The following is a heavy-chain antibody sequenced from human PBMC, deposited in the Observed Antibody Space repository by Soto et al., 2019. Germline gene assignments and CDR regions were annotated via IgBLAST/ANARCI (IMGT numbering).Heavy chain of an antibody. J-gene: IGHJ5*02. CDR2: INPSGGST. V-gene: IGHV1-46*01. CDR1: GYTFISYY. D-gene: IGHD4-17*01. CDR3: AGDCPRNYSDYGGGNWHDP. Sequence: ASVKVSCKASGYTFISYYMRWVRQAPGRGLERMGIINPSGGSTSYAQKFQGRVTMTRDTSTSTVYMELCSLRSEETAVYYCAGDCPRNYSDYGGGNWHDPWGQGTRVTVSS.